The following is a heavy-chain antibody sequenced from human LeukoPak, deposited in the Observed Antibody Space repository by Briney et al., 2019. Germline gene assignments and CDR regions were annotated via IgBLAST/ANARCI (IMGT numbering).Heavy chain of an antibody. CDR3: ARGAGAGLPDY. CDR2: INHSGST. V-gene: IGHV4-34*01. J-gene: IGHJ4*02. D-gene: IGHD6-19*01. CDR1: GGSFSGYY. Sequence: SETLSLTCAVYGGSFSGYYWSWIRQPPGKGLEWIGEINHSGSTNYNPSLKSRVTISVDTSKNQFSLKLSSVTAADTAVYYCARGAGAGLPDYGGRGTLVTVSS.